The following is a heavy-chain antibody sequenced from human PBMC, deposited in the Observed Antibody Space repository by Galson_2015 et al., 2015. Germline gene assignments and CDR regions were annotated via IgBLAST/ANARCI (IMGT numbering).Heavy chain of an antibody. J-gene: IGHJ5*02. CDR1: GGSISSYY. Sequence: ETQSLPCTVSGGSISSYYWRWIRQPPGKGLEWIGYIYYSGSTNYNPSLKSRVTISVDTSKNQFSLKLSSVTAADTSVYYCARARITMVRGVIIGWFDPWGQGTLVTVSS. D-gene: IGHD3-10*01. CDR3: ARARITMVRGVIIGWFDP. CDR2: IYYSGST. V-gene: IGHV4-59*01.